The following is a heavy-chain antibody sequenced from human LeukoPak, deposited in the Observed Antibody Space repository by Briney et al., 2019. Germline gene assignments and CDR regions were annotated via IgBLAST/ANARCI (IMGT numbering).Heavy chain of an antibody. D-gene: IGHD4-17*01. J-gene: IGHJ4*02. Sequence: ASVKVSCKASGYTFTSYYMHWVRQAPGQGLEWMGIINPSGGSTTYPQKFQGRVTMTRDTSTSTVYMDLSSLRSEDTAMYYCARGTTMSACDYWGQGTLVTVSS. V-gene: IGHV1-46*01. CDR2: INPSGGST. CDR1: GYTFTSYY. CDR3: ARGTTMSACDY.